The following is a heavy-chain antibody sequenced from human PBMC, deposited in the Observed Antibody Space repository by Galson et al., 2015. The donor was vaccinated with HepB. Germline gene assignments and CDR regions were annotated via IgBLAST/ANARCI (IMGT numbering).Heavy chain of an antibody. CDR3: CACSSTSCYTLGFED. Sequence: LRLSCAASGLILKSCGVNWVRQAPGKGLEGVSSISGSRRSIYYADQVKGRFTISRDNAKNSVFLQMNSLRAEDTAVYHCCACSSTSCYTLGFEDWGQGTLVTVSS. CDR1: GLILKSCG. D-gene: IGHD2-2*02. J-gene: IGHJ4*02. V-gene: IGHV3-21*06. CDR2: ISGSRRSI.